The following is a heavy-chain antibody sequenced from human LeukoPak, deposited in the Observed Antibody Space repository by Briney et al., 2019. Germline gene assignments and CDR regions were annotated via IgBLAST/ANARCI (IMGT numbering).Heavy chain of an antibody. CDR2: ISYDGSNK. V-gene: IGHV3-30*14. J-gene: IGHJ4*02. CDR1: GFTFSSYA. D-gene: IGHD3-22*01. Sequence: GGSLRLSCAASGFTFSSYAMHWVRQAPGKGLEWVAVISYDGSNKYYADSVKGRFTISRDNSKNTLYLQMNSLRAEDTAVYYCARDLYDSSGYYLTLGYWGQGTLVTVSS. CDR3: ARDLYDSSGYYLTLGY.